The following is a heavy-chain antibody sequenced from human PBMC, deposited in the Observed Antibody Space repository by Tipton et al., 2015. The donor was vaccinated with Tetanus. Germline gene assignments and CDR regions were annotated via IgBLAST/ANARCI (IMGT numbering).Heavy chain of an antibody. V-gene: IGHV4-31*03. CDR3: ARGYNWNYEYYYGMDV. CDR2: IYYSGST. J-gene: IGHJ6*02. D-gene: IGHD1-7*01. Sequence: LRLSCTVSGGSISSGGYYWSWIRQHPGKGLEWIGYIYYSGSTYYNPSLKSRVTISVDTSKNQFSLKLSSVTAADTAVYYCARGYNWNYEYYYGMDVWGQGTTVTVSS. CDR1: GGSISSGGYY.